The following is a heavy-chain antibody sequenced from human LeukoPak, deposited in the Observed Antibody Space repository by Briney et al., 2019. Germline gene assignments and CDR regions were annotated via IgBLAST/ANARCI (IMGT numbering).Heavy chain of an antibody. J-gene: IGHJ4*02. Sequence: QPGGSLRLSCAASGFTFSNYGMNWARQAPGKGLEWVSIITSGVGITYYADSVKGRFTISRDNSKNTLYLQMNSLRAEDTAVYYCAKGDYYDFDYWGQGTLVTVSS. CDR2: ITSGVGIT. V-gene: IGHV3-23*01. CDR1: GFTFSNYG. D-gene: IGHD3-10*01. CDR3: AKGDYYDFDY.